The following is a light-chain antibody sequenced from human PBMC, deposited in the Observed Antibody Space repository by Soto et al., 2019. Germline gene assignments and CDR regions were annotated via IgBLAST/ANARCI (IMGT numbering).Light chain of an antibody. J-gene: IGLJ1*01. CDR2: DVS. Sequence: QSVLTQPASVSGSPGQSITISCAGTSSDVGGYNFVSWYQQHPDKAPKLMIYDVSNRPSGVSNRFSGSKSGNTASLTISGLQAEDEADYYFSSYRTSTTLVAFGTGTKVTVL. V-gene: IGLV2-14*01. CDR3: SSYRTSTTLVA. CDR1: SSDVGGYNF.